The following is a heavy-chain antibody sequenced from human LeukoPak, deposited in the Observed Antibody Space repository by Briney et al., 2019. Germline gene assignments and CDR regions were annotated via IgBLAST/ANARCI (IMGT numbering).Heavy chain of an antibody. CDR1: GFTFSNYG. CDR2: IWFDGSKT. Sequence: GRSLRLSCAASGFTFSNYGMHWVRLAPGKGLEWVAVIWFDGSKTYHADSVKGLFTISRDNSKNTLYLQMNSLRAEDTAVYYCARARGYDGSDYYYGFFDYWGQGTLVTVSS. J-gene: IGHJ4*02. CDR3: ARARGYDGSDYYYGFFDY. V-gene: IGHV3-33*01. D-gene: IGHD3-22*01.